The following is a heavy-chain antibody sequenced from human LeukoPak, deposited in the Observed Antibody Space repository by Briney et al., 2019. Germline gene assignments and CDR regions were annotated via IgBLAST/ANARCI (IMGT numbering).Heavy chain of an antibody. CDR3: ARGNCSSTSCFFDY. D-gene: IGHD2-2*01. Sequence: GGSLRLSCAASGFTFSSYEMNWVRQAPGKGLEWVSYISSSGSTIYYADSVKGRFTISRDNAKNSLYLQMNSLRAEDTAVYYCARGNCSSTSCFFDYWGQGTLVTVSS. CDR1: GFTFSSYE. J-gene: IGHJ4*02. CDR2: ISSSGSTI. V-gene: IGHV3-48*03.